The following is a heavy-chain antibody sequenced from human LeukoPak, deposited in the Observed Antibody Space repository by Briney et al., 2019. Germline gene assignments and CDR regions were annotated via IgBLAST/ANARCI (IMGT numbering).Heavy chain of an antibody. CDR3: ARRYSSSTFDY. CDR1: GGSISSYY. CDR2: IYYSGST. D-gene: IGHD6-6*01. V-gene: IGHV4-59*08. Sequence: SETLSLTCTVSGGSISSYYWSWIRQPPGKGLEWIGYIYYSGSTNYNPSPKSRVTISVDTSKNQFSLKLSSVTAADTAVYYCARRYSSSTFDYWGQGTLVTVSS. J-gene: IGHJ4*02.